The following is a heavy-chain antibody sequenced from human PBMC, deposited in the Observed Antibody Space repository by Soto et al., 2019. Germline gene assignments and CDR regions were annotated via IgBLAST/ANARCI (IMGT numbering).Heavy chain of an antibody. D-gene: IGHD2-2*02. CDR1: GYTFTSYG. Sequence: ASVKVSCKASGYTFTSYGISWVRQAPGQGLEWMGWISAYNDNTNYAQKLQGRVTMTTDTSTSTAYMELRSLRSDDTAVYYCARDRTPYCSSTSCYIAFDIWGQGTMVTVSS. CDR3: ARDRTPYCSSTSCYIAFDI. CDR2: ISAYNDNT. J-gene: IGHJ3*02. V-gene: IGHV1-18*01.